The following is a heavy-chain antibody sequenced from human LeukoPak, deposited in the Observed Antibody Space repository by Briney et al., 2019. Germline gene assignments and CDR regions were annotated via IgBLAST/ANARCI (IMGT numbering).Heavy chain of an antibody. V-gene: IGHV4-59*01. D-gene: IGHD2-8*02. J-gene: IGHJ3*02. CDR2: IYYSGST. CDR1: GGSISIYY. CDR3: ARPSAYWLGDAFDI. Sequence: SETLSLTCTVSGGSISIYYWSWIRQPPGKGLEWIGYIYYSGSTNYNPSLKSRVTISVDTSKNQFSLKLSSVTAADTAVYYCARPSAYWLGDAFDIWGQGTMVTVSS.